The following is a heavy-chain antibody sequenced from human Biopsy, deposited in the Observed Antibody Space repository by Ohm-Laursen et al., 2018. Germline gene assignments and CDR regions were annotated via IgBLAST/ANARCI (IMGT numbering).Heavy chain of an antibody. J-gene: IGHJ1*01. D-gene: IGHD4-23*01. Sequence: VTLSLTCTVSGGSFTGHYWTRIRQPPGKGLECIGHISHTGYTGYKSSLKSRVTISLDTSRKHYSLRLTSLAAADTAVYYCARGSNEYGGLYFPHWGQGTLVTVSS. V-gene: IGHV4-59*11. CDR1: GGSFTGHY. CDR3: ARGSNEYGGLYFPH. CDR2: ISHTGYT.